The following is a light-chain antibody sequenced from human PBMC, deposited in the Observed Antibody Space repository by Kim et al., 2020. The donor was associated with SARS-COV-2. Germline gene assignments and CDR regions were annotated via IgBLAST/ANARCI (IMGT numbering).Light chain of an antibody. Sequence: QMVTISCTGGSSNIGAGYDIHWYQQLPGTAPKLLIYTNNNRPSGVPDRFSGSKSGTSASLAITGLQAEDEADYFCHSFDSSLSGCVFGGGTQLTVL. CDR2: TNN. CDR3: HSFDSSLSGCV. CDR1: SSNIGAGYD. J-gene: IGLJ3*02. V-gene: IGLV1-40*01.